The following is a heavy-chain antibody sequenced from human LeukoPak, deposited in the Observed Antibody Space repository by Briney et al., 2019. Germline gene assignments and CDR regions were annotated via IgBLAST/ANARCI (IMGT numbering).Heavy chain of an antibody. CDR1: GFIFSTYN. V-gene: IGHV3-30-3*01. CDR2: ISYDGINK. J-gene: IGHJ4*02. Sequence: GRSLRLSCAASGFIFSTYNMHWVRQAPGKGLAWVASISYDGINKNYADSVKGRFTVSRDDSKNTLYLQMNSLRAEDTAVYYCAKDGGLWVSAHWGDSWGRGTLVTVSS. D-gene: IGHD7-27*01. CDR3: AKDGGLWVSAHWGDS.